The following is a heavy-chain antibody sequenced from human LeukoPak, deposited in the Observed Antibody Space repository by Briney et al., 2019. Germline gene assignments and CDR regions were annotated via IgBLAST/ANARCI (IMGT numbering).Heavy chain of an antibody. CDR1: GGSFSGYY. J-gene: IGHJ6*02. Sequence: SETLSLTCAVYGGSFSGYYWSWIRQPPGKGLEWIGEINHSGSTNYNPSLKSRVTISVDTSKNQFSLKLSSVTAADTAVYYCARRYYDSSGMDVWGQGTTVTVSS. D-gene: IGHD3-3*01. CDR3: ARRYYDSSGMDV. CDR2: INHSGST. V-gene: IGHV4-34*01.